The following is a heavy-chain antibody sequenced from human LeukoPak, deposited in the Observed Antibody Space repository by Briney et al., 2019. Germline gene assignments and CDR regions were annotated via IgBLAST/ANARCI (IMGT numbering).Heavy chain of an antibody. D-gene: IGHD3-16*01. J-gene: IGHJ4*02. CDR2: IYSGGST. CDR1: GFPVSSNY. Sequence: QPWGSLRLSCAASGFPVSSNYMSWVRQAPGKGLEWVSLIYSGGSTYYADSVRGRFTISRDSSKNTLYLQMNSLRAEDTAVYFCARGGGSTQFDYWGQGTLVTVSS. CDR3: ARGGGSTQFDY. V-gene: IGHV3-66*01.